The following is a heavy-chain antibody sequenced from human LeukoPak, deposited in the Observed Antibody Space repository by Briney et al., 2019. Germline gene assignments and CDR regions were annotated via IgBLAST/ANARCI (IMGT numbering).Heavy chain of an antibody. Sequence: GGSLRLSCAASGFTFSSYAMSWVRQAPGKGLEWVANIKQDGSEKYYVDSVKGRFTISRDNAKNSLYLQMNSLRAEDTAVYYCARGQRSTGMVDLFDYWGQGTLVTVSS. CDR1: GFTFSSYA. D-gene: IGHD5-18*01. J-gene: IGHJ4*02. CDR3: ARGQRSTGMVDLFDY. V-gene: IGHV3-7*01. CDR2: IKQDGSEK.